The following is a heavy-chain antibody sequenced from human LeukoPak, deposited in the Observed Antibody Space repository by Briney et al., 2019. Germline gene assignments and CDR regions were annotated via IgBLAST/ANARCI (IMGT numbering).Heavy chain of an antibody. V-gene: IGHV1-69*05. CDR1: GGTFSSYA. D-gene: IGHD3-9*01. Sequence: SVKVSCKASGGTFSSYAVSWVRQAPGQGLEWMGRIIPIFGTANYAQKFQGRVTITTDESTSTAYMELSSLRSEDTAVYYCARNPYDILTGYGYYFDYWGQGTLVTVSS. J-gene: IGHJ4*02. CDR2: IIPIFGTA. CDR3: ARNPYDILTGYGYYFDY.